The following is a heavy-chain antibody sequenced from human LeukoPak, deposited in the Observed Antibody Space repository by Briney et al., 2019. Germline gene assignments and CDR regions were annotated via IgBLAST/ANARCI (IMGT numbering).Heavy chain of an antibody. CDR3: VRGLGDY. D-gene: IGHD3-16*01. V-gene: IGHV3-74*01. CDR2: IDNDGTGT. CDR1: GLTFSKHW. J-gene: IGHJ4*02. Sequence: GGSLRLSCAASGLTFSKHWMYWVRQAPGKGLVWVSGIDNDGTGTNYADSVKGRFTISRDNAKNTLYLQVNSLRAEDTAAYYCVRGLGDYWGQGTLVTVSP.